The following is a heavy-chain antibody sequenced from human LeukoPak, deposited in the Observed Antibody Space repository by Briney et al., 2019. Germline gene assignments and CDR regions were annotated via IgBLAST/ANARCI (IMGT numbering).Heavy chain of an antibody. D-gene: IGHD2-21*02. J-gene: IGHJ4*02. CDR3: AREVSGGDRIFDY. V-gene: IGHV3-48*04. CDR2: ISSSGSTI. Sequence: GGPLRLSCAASGFTFSSYAMSWVRQAPGKGLEWVSYISSSGSTICYADSVKGRFTISRDNAKNSLYLQMNSLRAEDTAVYYCAREVSGGDRIFDYWGQGTLVTVSS. CDR1: GFTFSSYA.